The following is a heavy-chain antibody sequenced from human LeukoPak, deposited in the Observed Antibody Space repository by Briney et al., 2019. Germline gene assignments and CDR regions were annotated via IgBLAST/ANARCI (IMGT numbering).Heavy chain of an antibody. V-gene: IGHV3-21*01. CDR2: ISSSSSYI. CDR1: GFTFSSYS. J-gene: IGHJ4*02. Sequence: GGSLRLSCAASGFTFSSYSMNWVRQAPGKGLEWVSSISSSSSYIYYADSVKGRFTISRDNAKNSLYLQMNSLRAEDTAVYYCATLAVAGPSDYWGQGTLVTVSS. D-gene: IGHD6-19*01. CDR3: ATLAVAGPSDY.